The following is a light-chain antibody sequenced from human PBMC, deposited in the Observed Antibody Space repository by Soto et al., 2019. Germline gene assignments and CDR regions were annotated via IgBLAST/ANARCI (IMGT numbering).Light chain of an antibody. CDR1: KLGSKY. Sequence: SYELTQPPSVSVSPGQTASITCSGDKLGSKYACWYQQKPGQSTVLVIYEDTKRPSGIPERFSGSNSGNTATLTISGTQAMDAADYYCQAWDSSTVVFGGGTKLTVL. CDR2: EDT. V-gene: IGLV3-1*01. CDR3: QAWDSSTVV. J-gene: IGLJ2*01.